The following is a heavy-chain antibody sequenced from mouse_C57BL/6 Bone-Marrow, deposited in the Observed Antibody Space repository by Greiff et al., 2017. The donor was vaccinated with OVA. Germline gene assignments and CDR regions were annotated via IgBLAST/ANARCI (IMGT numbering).Heavy chain of an antibody. Sequence: EVKLQESGGGLVKPGGSLKLSCAASGFTFSDYGMHWVRQAPEKGLEWVAYISSGSSTIYYADTVKGRFTISRDNAKNTLFLQMTSLRSEDTAMYYCARGLLIYFDVWGTGTTVTVSS. V-gene: IGHV5-17*01. CDR2: ISSGSSTI. CDR1: GFTFSDYG. CDR3: ARGLLIYFDV. D-gene: IGHD2-3*01. J-gene: IGHJ1*03.